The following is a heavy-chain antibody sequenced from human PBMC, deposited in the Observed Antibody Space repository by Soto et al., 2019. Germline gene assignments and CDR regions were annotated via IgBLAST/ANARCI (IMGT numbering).Heavy chain of an antibody. Sequence: QVQLVQSGAEVKKPGASVKVSCKASGYTFTSYDINWVRQATGQGLEWMGWMNPNSGNTGYAQKFQGRVTMTRNTSISTGYMELSSLRSEDTGVYDCARVPYCTNGVCDWYFDLWGRGTLVTVSS. CDR3: ARVPYCTNGVCDWYFDL. D-gene: IGHD2-8*01. V-gene: IGHV1-8*01. CDR1: GYTFTSYD. CDR2: MNPNSGNT. J-gene: IGHJ2*01.